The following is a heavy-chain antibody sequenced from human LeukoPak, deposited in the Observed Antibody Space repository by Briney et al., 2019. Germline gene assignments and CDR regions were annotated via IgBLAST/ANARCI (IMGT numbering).Heavy chain of an antibody. D-gene: IGHD6-19*01. CDR1: GGSISSGDYY. V-gene: IGHV4-30-4*08. J-gene: IGHJ3*02. Sequence: SQTLSLTCTVSGGSISSGDYYWSWIRQPPGKGLEWIGEINHSGSTNYNPSLKSRVTISVDTSKNQFSLKLSSVTAADTAVYYCARHCYSSGCPPGAFDIWGQGTMVTVSS. CDR3: ARHCYSSGCPPGAFDI. CDR2: INHSGST.